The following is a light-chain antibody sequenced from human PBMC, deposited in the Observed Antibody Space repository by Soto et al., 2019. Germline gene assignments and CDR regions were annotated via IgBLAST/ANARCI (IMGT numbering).Light chain of an antibody. CDR2: EGN. CDR1: SSAVGSYRL. V-gene: IGLV2-23*01. Sequence: QSVLTQPASVSGSPGQSITISCTGSSSAVGSYRLVSWYHCHPGKVPKLIIYEGNKRPSGVSNRFSGSEPGNTASLTISGLQSEDEADYYCCSSAPSRTVVFGTGTKVTVL. CDR3: CSSAPSRTVV. J-gene: IGLJ1*01.